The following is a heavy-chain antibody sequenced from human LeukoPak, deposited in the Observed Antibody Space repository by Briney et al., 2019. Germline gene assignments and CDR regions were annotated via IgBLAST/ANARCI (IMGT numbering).Heavy chain of an antibody. J-gene: IGHJ4*02. CDR3: AKDLNQYRMGYVPGYYFDY. CDR1: GFTFSSYA. Sequence: GGFLRLSCAASGFTFSSYAMSWVRQAPGKGLEWVSAISGSGGSTYYADSVKGRFTISRDNSKNTLYLQMNSLRAEDTAVYYCAKDLNQYRMGYVPGYYFDYWGQGTLVTVSS. CDR2: ISGSGGST. V-gene: IGHV3-23*01. D-gene: IGHD5-12*01.